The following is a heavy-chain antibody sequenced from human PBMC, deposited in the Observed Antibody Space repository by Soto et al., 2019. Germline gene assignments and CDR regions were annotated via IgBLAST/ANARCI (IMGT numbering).Heavy chain of an antibody. D-gene: IGHD1-20*01. CDR2: INVANGAT. CDR3: VRDNNWAAY. J-gene: IGHJ4*02. Sequence: SVKVSCHASGYTFATSALHWVRQAPGQRLEWMGWINVANGATKYSQKFQGRVTISRDTSTTTSLMDLSSLRSEDTAVYYCVRDNNWAAYWGQGTLVTVSS. CDR1: GYTFATSA. V-gene: IGHV1-3*01.